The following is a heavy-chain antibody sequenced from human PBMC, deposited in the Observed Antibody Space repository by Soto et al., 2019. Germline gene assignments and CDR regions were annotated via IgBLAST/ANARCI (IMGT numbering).Heavy chain of an antibody. CDR3: ARDGLYCSSTSCSDYYGMDV. J-gene: IGHJ6*02. Sequence: VGSLRLSCAASGFTFSSYGMHWVRQAPGKGLEWVAVIWYDGSNKYYADSVKGRFTISRDNSKNTLYLQMNSLRAEDTAVYYCARDGLYCSSTSCSDYYGMDVWGQGTTVTVS. CDR1: GFTFSSYG. V-gene: IGHV3-33*01. CDR2: IWYDGSNK. D-gene: IGHD2-2*01.